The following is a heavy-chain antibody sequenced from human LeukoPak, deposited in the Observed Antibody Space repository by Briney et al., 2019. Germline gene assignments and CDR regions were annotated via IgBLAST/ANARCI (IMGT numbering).Heavy chain of an antibody. CDR2: ISSSSSYI. V-gene: IGHV3-21*01. D-gene: IGHD6-6*01. J-gene: IGHJ4*02. CDR3: ARPVYSSSSGDY. Sequence: GGSLRLSCAASGFTFSSYSMNWVRQAPGKGLEWVSSISSSSSYIYYADSVKGRFTISRDNAKNSLYLQTNSLRAEDTAVYYCARPVYSSSSGDYWGQGTLVTVSS. CDR1: GFTFSSYS.